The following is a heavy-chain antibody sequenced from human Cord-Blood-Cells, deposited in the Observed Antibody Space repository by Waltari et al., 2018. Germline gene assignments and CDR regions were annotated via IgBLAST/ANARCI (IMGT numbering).Heavy chain of an antibody. CDR3: ARGWRQLGRDAFDI. D-gene: IGHD7-27*01. V-gene: IGHV1-2*02. J-gene: IGHJ3*02. CDR1: GYTFTGYY. Sequence: QVQLVQSGAEVKKPGASVKVSCKASGYTFTGYYMHWVRQAPGQGLELLGCVTPNSGGTNYAQKFQVRVTMTRDTAISTAYMGLSRLGSDDTAVYYCARGWRQLGRDAFDIWGQGTMVTVSS. CDR2: VTPNSGGT.